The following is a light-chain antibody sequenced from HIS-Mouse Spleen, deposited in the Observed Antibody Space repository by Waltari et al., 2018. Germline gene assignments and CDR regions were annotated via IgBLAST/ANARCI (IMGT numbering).Light chain of an antibody. CDR2: EDN. V-gene: IGLV6-57*04. CDR3: QSYDSSNLV. Sequence: NFMLTQPHSVSESPGKTVTISCTRSSGSIASNYVQWYQQRPGSAPTPVIYEDNQRPSGVPDRFSGSIDSSSNSASLTISGLKTEDEADYYCQSYDSSNLVFGGGTKLTVL. J-gene: IGLJ3*02. CDR1: SGSIASNY.